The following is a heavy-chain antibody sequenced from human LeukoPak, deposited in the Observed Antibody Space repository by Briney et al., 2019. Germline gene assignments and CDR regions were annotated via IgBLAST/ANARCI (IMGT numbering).Heavy chain of an antibody. D-gene: IGHD4-17*01. J-gene: IGHJ4*02. CDR2: IYYSGMT. CDR3: ASADYDDYYIDF. Sequence: KSSETLSLTCTVSGGSISSYYWSWIRQPPGKGLEWIGYIYYSGMTNYNPSLKSRVTISLDTSKNQFSLKPSSVTAADTAVYYCASADYDDYYIDFWGQGTLVTVSS. V-gene: IGHV4-59*01. CDR1: GGSISSYY.